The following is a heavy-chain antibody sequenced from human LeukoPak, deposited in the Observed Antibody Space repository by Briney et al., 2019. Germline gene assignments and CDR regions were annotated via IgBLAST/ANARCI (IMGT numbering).Heavy chain of an antibody. D-gene: IGHD3-10*01. Sequence: SGGSLRLSCAASGFTFSSYSMNWVRQAPGKGLEWVSSISSSSSYIYYADSVKGRFTISRDNAKNSLYLQMNSLRAEDTAVYYCARDRSSKEGNYWGQGTLVTVSS. CDR2: ISSSSSYI. V-gene: IGHV3-21*01. CDR3: ARDRSSKEGNY. J-gene: IGHJ4*02. CDR1: GFTFSSYS.